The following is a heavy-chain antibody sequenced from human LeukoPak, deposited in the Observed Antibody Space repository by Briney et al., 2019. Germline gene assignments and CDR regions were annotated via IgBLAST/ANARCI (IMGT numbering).Heavy chain of an antibody. Sequence: PSETLSLTCTVSGGSISSSSYSWGWIRQPPGKGLEWIGSIYYSGSTYYNPSLKSRVTISVDTSKNLFSLKLSSVTAADTAVYYCARRGYYYGSGSPLFDPWGQGTLVTVSS. CDR2: IYYSGST. CDR1: GGSISSSSYS. CDR3: ARRGYYYGSGSPLFDP. J-gene: IGHJ5*02. D-gene: IGHD3-10*01. V-gene: IGHV4-39*01.